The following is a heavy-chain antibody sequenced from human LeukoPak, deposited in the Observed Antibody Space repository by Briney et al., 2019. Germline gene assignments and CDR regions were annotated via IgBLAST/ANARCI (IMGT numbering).Heavy chain of an antibody. CDR1: GYTFTGYY. V-gene: IGHV1-2*02. Sequence: ASVKVSCKASGYTFTGYYMHWVRQAPGQGLEWMGWINPNSGGTNYAQKFQGRVTMTRDTSISTAYMELSRLRSDDTAVYYCARSKSSGWYMFDYWGQGTPVTVSS. D-gene: IGHD6-19*01. J-gene: IGHJ4*02. CDR3: ARSKSSGWYMFDY. CDR2: INPNSGGT.